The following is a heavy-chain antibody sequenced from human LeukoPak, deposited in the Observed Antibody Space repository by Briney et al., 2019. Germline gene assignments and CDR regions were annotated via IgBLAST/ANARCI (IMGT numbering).Heavy chain of an antibody. CDR3: ARPGLECSGGSCYSGFGY. CDR1: GGSISSSSYY. Sequence: SETLSLTCTVSGGSISSSSYYWGWIRQPPGKGLEWIGSIYYSGSTYYNPSLKSRVTISVDTSKNQFSLKLSSVTAADTAVYYCARPGLECSGGSCYSGFGYWGQGTLVTVSS. V-gene: IGHV4-39*01. CDR2: IYYSGST. D-gene: IGHD2-15*01. J-gene: IGHJ4*02.